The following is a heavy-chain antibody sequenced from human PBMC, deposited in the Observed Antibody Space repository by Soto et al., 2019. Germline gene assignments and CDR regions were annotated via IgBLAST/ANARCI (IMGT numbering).Heavy chain of an antibody. CDR3: ARGDSSIPYYFDY. CDR1: GYTFTGYY. CDR2: INPNSGGT. Sequence: ASVKVSCKASGYTFTGYYMHWVRQAPGQGLEWMGWINPNSGGTNYAQKFQGRVTMTRDTSISTAYMELSRLRSDDTALYYCARGDSSIPYYFDYWGQGTLVTVSS. V-gene: IGHV1-2*02. D-gene: IGHD6-13*01. J-gene: IGHJ4*02.